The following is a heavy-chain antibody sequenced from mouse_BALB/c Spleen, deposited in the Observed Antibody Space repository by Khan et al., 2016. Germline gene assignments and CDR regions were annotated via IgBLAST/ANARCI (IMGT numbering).Heavy chain of an antibody. CDR2: IWGDGNT. Sequence: QVQLKESGPGLVAPSQSLSITCTVSGFSLTGYGVNWVRQPPGKGLEWLGMIWGDGNTDYNSAIKSRLSTSKDNTTSQVFFILHSLQTDDTARYYCARVLYYDPEEFAYWGQGTLVTVSA. CDR1: GFSLTGYG. J-gene: IGHJ3*01. CDR3: ARVLYYDPEEFAY. D-gene: IGHD2-4*01. V-gene: IGHV2-6-7*01.